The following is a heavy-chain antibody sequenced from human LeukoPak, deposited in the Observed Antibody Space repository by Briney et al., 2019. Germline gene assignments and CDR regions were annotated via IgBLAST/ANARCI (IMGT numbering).Heavy chain of an antibody. Sequence: SETLSLTCTVSGGSISSGSYYWSWIRQPAGKGLEWIGRIYISGSTHYNPSLKSRVTISVDTSKNQFSLKLSSVTAADTAVYYCARAPPYYDFWSGHDWFDPWGQGTLVTVSS. J-gene: IGHJ5*02. D-gene: IGHD3-3*01. V-gene: IGHV4-61*02. CDR2: IYISGST. CDR3: ARAPPYYDFWSGHDWFDP. CDR1: GGSISSGSYY.